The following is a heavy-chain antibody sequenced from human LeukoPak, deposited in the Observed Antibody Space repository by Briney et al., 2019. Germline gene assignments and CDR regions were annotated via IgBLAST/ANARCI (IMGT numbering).Heavy chain of an antibody. CDR2: IYHSGST. V-gene: IGHV4-38-2*02. D-gene: IGHD1-7*01. J-gene: IGHJ5*02. CDR1: GGSFSGYY. Sequence: SETLSLTCAVYGGSFSGYYWGWIRQPPGKGLEWIGSIYHSGSTYYNPSLKSRVTISVDTSKNQFSLTLNSVTAADTAVYYCARDQWELDNYFDPWGQGTLVTVSS. CDR3: ARDQWELDNYFDP.